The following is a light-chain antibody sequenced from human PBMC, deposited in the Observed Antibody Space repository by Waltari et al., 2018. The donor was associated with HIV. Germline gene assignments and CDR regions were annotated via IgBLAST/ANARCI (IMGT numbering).Light chain of an antibody. V-gene: IGKV1-33*01. J-gene: IGKJ4*01. CDR3: QQYDNLPLT. CDR1: QDISNY. CDR2: DAS. Sequence: DIQMTQSPSSLSASVGARVTITCQASQDISNYLNWYQQKPVKAPKLLIYDASNLETGVPSRFSGSGSGTDFTFTISSLQPEDIATYYWQQYDNLPLTFGGGTKVEIK.